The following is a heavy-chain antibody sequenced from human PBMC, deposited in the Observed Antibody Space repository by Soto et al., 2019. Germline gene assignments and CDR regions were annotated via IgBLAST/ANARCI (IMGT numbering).Heavy chain of an antibody. J-gene: IGHJ4*02. CDR1: GFTFNNYA. CDR3: ARGPSYSDSYFDH. V-gene: IGHV3-48*01. CDR2: ISSSSGTI. D-gene: IGHD4-17*01. Sequence: GGSLRLSCAASGFTFNNYAMNWVRRAPGKGLEWVSYISSSSGTIFYADSVEGRFTISRDNSKNTVYLQMNSLRLEDTAVYYCARGPSYSDSYFDHWGQGTLVTVSS.